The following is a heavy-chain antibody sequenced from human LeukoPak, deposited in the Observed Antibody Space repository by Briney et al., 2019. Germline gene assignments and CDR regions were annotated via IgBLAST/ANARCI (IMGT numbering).Heavy chain of an antibody. J-gene: IGHJ3*02. CDR1: GFTFSSYS. CDR2: ISSSSSCI. D-gene: IGHD3-22*01. Sequence: GGSLRLSCAASGFTFSSYSMNWVRQAPGKGLEWVSSISSSSSCIYYADSVKGRFTISRDNAKNSLYLQMNSLRAEDTAVYYCARGRGYSSGSDAFDIWGQGTMVTVSS. V-gene: IGHV3-21*01. CDR3: ARGRGYSSGSDAFDI.